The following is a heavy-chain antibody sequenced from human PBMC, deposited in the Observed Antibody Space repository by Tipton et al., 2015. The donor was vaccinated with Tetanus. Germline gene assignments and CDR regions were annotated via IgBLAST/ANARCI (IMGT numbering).Heavy chain of an antibody. V-gene: IGHV4-59*08. CDR2: VYYTGST. CDR1: GGSMSTYY. J-gene: IGHJ5*02. Sequence: TLSLTCTVSGGSMSTYYWSWIRQPPGKGLEWIGYVYYTGSTDYNPSLKSRVTISVDTSKSQFSLNLTSVTAADTAVYFCSRQEPPRRFFYDSSGSSAWGQGTLVTVSS. D-gene: IGHD3-22*01. CDR3: SRQEPPRRFFYDSSGSSA.